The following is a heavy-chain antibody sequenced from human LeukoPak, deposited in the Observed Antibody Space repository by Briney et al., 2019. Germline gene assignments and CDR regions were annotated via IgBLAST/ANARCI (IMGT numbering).Heavy chain of an antibody. Sequence: PSETLSLTCTVSGGSISSSSHHWGWIRQPPGKGLEWIGSMYYSGRTYYTPSLKSRVTISVDTSKNQFSVKLNSVTAADTAVYYCARVDWGSGGSESFDYWGQGTLVTVSS. CDR1: GGSISSSSHH. D-gene: IGHD7-27*01. J-gene: IGHJ4*02. CDR2: MYYSGRT. V-gene: IGHV4-39*01. CDR3: ARVDWGSGGSESFDY.